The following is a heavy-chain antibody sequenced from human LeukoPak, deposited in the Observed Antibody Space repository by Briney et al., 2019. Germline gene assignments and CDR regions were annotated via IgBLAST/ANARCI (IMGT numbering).Heavy chain of an antibody. J-gene: IGHJ3*02. D-gene: IGHD2-8*02. V-gene: IGHV4-59*01. CDR1: GGSISSYY. CDR2: IYYSGST. CDR3: ARDLMVDPAFDI. Sequence: SETLSLTCTVSGGSISSYYWSWIRQPPGKGLEWIGYIYYSGSTNYNPSLKSRVTISVDTSKNQLSLKLSSVTAADTAVYYCARDLMVDPAFDIWGQGTMVTVSS.